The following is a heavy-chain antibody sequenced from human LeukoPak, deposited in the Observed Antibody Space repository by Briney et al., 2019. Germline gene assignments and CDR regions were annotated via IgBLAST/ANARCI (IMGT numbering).Heavy chain of an antibody. CDR1: GFTFSSYA. CDR3: AKRIYGDPGYFDY. Sequence: GGSLRLSCAASGFTFSSYAMSWVRQAPGKGLEWVSAISGSGGSTYYADSVKGRFTISRDNSRNTLYLQMNSLRAEDTAVYYCAKRIYGDPGYFDYWGQGTLVTVSS. D-gene: IGHD4-17*01. J-gene: IGHJ4*02. CDR2: ISGSGGST. V-gene: IGHV3-23*01.